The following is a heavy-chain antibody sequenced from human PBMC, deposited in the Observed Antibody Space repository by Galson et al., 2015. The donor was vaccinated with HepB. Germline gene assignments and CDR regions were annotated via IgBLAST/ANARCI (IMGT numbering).Heavy chain of an antibody. J-gene: IGHJ4*02. Sequence: ETMSLTCAVYGGSFSGYYWSWIRQPPGKGLEWIGEINHSGSTNYNPSLKSRVTISVDTSKNQFSLKLSSVTAADTAVYYCARSRGQQRARHFDYWGQGTLVTVSS. V-gene: IGHV4-34*01. CDR2: INHSGST. D-gene: IGHD6-13*01. CDR3: ARSRGQQRARHFDY. CDR1: GGSFSGYY.